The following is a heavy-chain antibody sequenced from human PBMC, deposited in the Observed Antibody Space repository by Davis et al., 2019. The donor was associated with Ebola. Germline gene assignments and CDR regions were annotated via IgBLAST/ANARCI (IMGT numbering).Heavy chain of an antibody. Sequence: GESLKISCAASGFTFSSYAMSWVRQALGKGLEWVSAISGSGGSTYYADSVKGRFTISRDNSKNTLYLQMNSLRAEDTAVYYCETLRSSGGYWGQGTLVTVSS. V-gene: IGHV3-23*01. CDR3: ETLRSSGGY. CDR1: GFTFSSYA. J-gene: IGHJ4*02. D-gene: IGHD5-12*01. CDR2: ISGSGGST.